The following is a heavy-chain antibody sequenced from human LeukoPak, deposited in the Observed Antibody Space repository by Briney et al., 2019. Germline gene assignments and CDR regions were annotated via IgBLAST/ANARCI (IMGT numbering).Heavy chain of an antibody. CDR2: IYYTGST. V-gene: IGHV4-59*01. CDR3: ARDYGDIPPDWYYDL. Sequence: PSETLSLTCTVSGGSISSSYWSWIRQPPGKGLEWIGYIYYTGSTTYNPSLKSRVTISVDTSKNQFSLKLRSVTAADTAVYYCARDYGDIPPDWYYDLWGRGTLVTASS. D-gene: IGHD4-17*01. J-gene: IGHJ2*01. CDR1: GGSISSSY.